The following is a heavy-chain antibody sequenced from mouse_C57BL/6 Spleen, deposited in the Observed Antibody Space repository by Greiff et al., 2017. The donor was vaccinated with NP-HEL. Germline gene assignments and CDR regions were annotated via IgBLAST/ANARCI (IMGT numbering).Heavy chain of an antibody. CDR3: TRGTGFAY. V-gene: IGHV1-15*01. CDR1: GYTFTDYE. Sequence: VQGVESGAELVRPGASVTLSCKASGYTFTDYEMHWVKQTPVHGLEWIGAIDPETGGTAYNQKFKGKAILTADKSSSTAYMELRSLTSEDSAVYYCTRGTGFAYWGQGTLVTVSA. CDR2: IDPETGGT. J-gene: IGHJ3*01.